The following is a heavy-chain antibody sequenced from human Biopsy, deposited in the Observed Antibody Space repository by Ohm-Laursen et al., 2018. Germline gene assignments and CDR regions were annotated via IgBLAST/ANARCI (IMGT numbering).Heavy chain of an antibody. CDR1: GFRFDDYA. Sequence: SLRLSCTASGFRFDDYAMNWVRQAPGKGLEWVSSISASSSYIHYADSVKGRFTVSRDNAKNSLYLQMNSLRAADTAIYYCATELLPPGVGGPWLDSWGQGTPVTVSS. CDR2: ISASSSYI. CDR3: ATELLPPGVGGPWLDS. V-gene: IGHV3-21*06. D-gene: IGHD3-16*01. J-gene: IGHJ5*01.